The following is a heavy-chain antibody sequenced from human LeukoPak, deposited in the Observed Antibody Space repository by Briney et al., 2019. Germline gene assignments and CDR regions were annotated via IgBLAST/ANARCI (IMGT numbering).Heavy chain of an antibody. V-gene: IGHV3-48*01. Sequence: GGSLRLSCAASGFTFSSYGMHWVRQAPGKGLEWVSYISSSSSTIYYADSVKGRFTISRDNAKNSLYLQMNSLRAEDTAVYYCARDLRGVGDERSYWGQGTLVTVSS. J-gene: IGHJ4*02. CDR2: ISSSSSTI. CDR1: GFTFSSYG. CDR3: ARDLRGVGDERSY. D-gene: IGHD1-26*01.